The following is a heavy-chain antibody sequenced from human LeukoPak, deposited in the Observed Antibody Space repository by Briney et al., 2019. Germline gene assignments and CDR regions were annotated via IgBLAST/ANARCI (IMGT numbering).Heavy chain of an antibody. V-gene: IGHV3-30*18. J-gene: IGHJ4*02. CDR3: AKDYYGSGSYYTLNF. Sequence: PGGSLRLSCAASGFTFSACAMHWVRQPPGKGLEWVAVILYDGSNKYYADSVKGRFTISRDKSKNTLDLQMNSLRPEDTAVYYCAKDYYGSGSYYTLNFWGQGTLVTVSS. CDR2: ILYDGSNK. CDR1: GFTFSACA. D-gene: IGHD3-10*01.